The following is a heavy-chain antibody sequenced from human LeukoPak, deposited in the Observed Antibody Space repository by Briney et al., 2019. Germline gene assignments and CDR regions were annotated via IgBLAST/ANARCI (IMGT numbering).Heavy chain of an antibody. J-gene: IGHJ6*03. CDR2: ISWNSDNI. CDR3: VKSGGYYYMDA. CDR1: GFTYHDFA. D-gene: IGHD3-16*01. V-gene: IGHV3-9*01. Sequence: GGSLRLSCAASGFTYHDFAVHWVRQAPGKGLEWVAAISWNSDNIDYADSVKGRFTIYRDNDMNSLYLEMASLRVEDSALYYCVKSGGYYYMDAWGKGTPVTVSS.